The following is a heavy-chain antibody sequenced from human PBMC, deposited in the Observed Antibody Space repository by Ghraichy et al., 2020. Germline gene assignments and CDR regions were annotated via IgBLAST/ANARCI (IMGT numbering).Heavy chain of an antibody. V-gene: IGHV3-9*01. J-gene: IGHJ6*02. CDR3: AKGGGGSSGYHHYFYYGMDV. CDR2: ISWNSGGI. Sequence: SLNISCAASGFTFDDYAMHWVRLAPGKGLDWVSGISWNSGGIGYADSLKGRFTISRDNAKNSLYLQMNSLRAEDTALYYCAKGGGGSSGYHHYFYYGMDVWHQGTTVTVSS. CDR1: GFTFDDYA. D-gene: IGHD3-22*01.